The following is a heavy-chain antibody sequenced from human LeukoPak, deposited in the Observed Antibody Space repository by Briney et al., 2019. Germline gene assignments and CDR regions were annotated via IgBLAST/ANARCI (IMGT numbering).Heavy chain of an antibody. CDR1: GYTLTELS. CDR2: FDPEDGET. V-gene: IGHV1-24*01. D-gene: IGHD3-10*01. Sequence: ASVKVSCKVSGYTLTELSMHWVRQAPGKGLEWMGGFDPEDGETIYAQKFQGRVTMTEGTSTDTAYMELSSLRSEDTAVYYCGTMVRELYYYYGMDVWGQGTTVTVSS. CDR3: GTMVRELYYYYGMDV. J-gene: IGHJ6*02.